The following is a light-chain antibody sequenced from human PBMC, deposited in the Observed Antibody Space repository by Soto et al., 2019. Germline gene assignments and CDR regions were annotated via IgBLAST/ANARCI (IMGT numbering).Light chain of an antibody. J-gene: IGKJ1*01. CDR2: DAS. Sequence: IVLPQSPATLSLSPGERATLSCRASQSVSSYLAWYQQKPGQAPRLLIYDASNRATGIPARFSGSGSGTDFTLTISSLEPEDFAVYYCQQRSNWRTFGQGTKVDIK. CDR1: QSVSSY. V-gene: IGKV3-11*01. CDR3: QQRSNWRT.